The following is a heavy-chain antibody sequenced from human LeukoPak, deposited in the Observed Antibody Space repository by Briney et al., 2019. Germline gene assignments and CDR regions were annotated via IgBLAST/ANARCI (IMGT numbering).Heavy chain of an antibody. V-gene: IGHV1-69*06. J-gene: IGHJ5*02. CDR1: GGTFSSYA. CDR3: ARSGPSLRSAWFDP. CDR2: IIPIFGTA. Sequence: SVKVSCKASGGTFSSYAISWVRQAPGQGLEWMGGIIPIFGTANYAQKFQGRVTMTEDTSTDTAYMELSSLRSEDTAVYYCARSGPSLRSAWFDPWGQGTLVTVSS. D-gene: IGHD5-12*01.